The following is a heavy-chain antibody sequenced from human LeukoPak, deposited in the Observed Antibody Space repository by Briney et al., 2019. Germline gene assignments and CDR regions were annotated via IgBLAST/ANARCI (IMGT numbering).Heavy chain of an antibody. J-gene: IGHJ4*02. CDR1: GFTFSSYW. CDR3: ARDSPPSDY. CDR2: IKQDGSEE. Sequence: GGSLRLSCAASGFTFSSYWMNWVRQAPGKGLEWVANIKQDGSEEYYVDSVKGRFTISRDNAKNSLYLQMNNLRAEDTAVYYCARDSPPSDYWGQGTLVTVSS. V-gene: IGHV3-7*01.